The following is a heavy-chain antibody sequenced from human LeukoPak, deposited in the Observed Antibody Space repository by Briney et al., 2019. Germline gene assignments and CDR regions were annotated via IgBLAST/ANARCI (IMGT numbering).Heavy chain of an antibody. V-gene: IGHV3-23*01. CDR3: AKAEGYDIWTGLDY. J-gene: IGHJ4*02. D-gene: IGHD3-9*01. Sequence: GSPRLSCATSGFTFSSYAMSWVRQAPGKGLEWVSGIGASGGSTYYADSVKGRFTISRDNSKNTLYLQMNSLRTEDTAVYYCAKAEGYDIWTGLDYWGQGTLVTVSS. CDR1: GFTFSSYA. CDR2: IGASGGST.